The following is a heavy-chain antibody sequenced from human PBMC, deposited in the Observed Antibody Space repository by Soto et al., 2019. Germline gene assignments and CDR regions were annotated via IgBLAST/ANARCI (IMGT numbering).Heavy chain of an antibody. Sequence: GGSLRLSCAASGFTFDDYAMHWVRQAPGKGLEWVSLISGDGGSTYYTDSVKGRFTISRDNSKNSLYLQMNSLRTEDTALYYCAKVLGQEQQLPFDYWGQGTLVTVSS. J-gene: IGHJ4*02. CDR2: ISGDGGST. V-gene: IGHV3-43*02. CDR3: AKVLGQEQQLPFDY. D-gene: IGHD6-13*01. CDR1: GFTFDDYA.